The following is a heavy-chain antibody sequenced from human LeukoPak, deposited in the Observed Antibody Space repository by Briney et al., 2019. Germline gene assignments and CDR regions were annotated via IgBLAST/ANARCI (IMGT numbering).Heavy chain of an antibody. V-gene: IGHV3-21*06. D-gene: IGHD4-17*01. CDR3: ARVRHYGDSDG. CDR2: ISSSSSYI. J-gene: IGHJ4*02. CDR1: GFTFSSYS. Sequence: GGSLRLSCAASGFTFSSYSMTWVRQAPGKGLEWVSSISSSSSYIYYADSVKGRFTISRDNAKNSLYLQMNSLRAEDTAVYYCARVRHYGDSDGWGQGTLVTVSS.